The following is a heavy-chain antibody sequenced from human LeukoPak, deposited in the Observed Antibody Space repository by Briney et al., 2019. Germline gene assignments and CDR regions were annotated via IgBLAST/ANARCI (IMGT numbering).Heavy chain of an antibody. D-gene: IGHD3-22*01. J-gene: IGHJ3*02. CDR3: ASESRSGWYYYDSSDSFDI. CDR1: GYTFTSYY. CDR2: INPSGGST. V-gene: IGHV1-46*01. Sequence: GASVKVSCKASGYTFTSYYMHWVRQAPGQGLEWVGIINPSGGSTSYAQKFQGRVTMTRDTSTSTVYMELSSLRSEDTAVYYCASESRSGWYYYDSSDSFDIWGQGTMVTVSS.